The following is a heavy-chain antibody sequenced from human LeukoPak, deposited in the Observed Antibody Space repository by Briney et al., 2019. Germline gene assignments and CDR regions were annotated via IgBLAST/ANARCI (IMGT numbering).Heavy chain of an antibody. CDR3: ARVTILGYWYFDL. V-gene: IGHV3-20*04. CDR1: GFTFDDYG. D-gene: IGHD2-15*01. Sequence: PGGSLRLSCAASGFTFDDYGMSWVRPAPGKGLEWVSGINWNGGSTGYADSVKGRFTISRDNAKNSLYLQMNSLRAEDTALYYCARVTILGYWYFDLWGRGTLVTVSS. J-gene: IGHJ2*01. CDR2: INWNGGST.